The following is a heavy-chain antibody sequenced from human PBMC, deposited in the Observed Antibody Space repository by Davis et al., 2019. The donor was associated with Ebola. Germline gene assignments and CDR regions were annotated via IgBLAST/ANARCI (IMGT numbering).Heavy chain of an antibody. Sequence: ASVKVSCKASGYTFTSYVMNWVRQAPGQGLGWMGWINTNTGNPTYAQGFTGRFVFSLDTSVSTAFLQISILKAEDTAVYYCARGYSYGAWYFDLWGRGTLVTVSS. D-gene: IGHD5-18*01. CDR1: GYTFTSYV. J-gene: IGHJ2*01. V-gene: IGHV7-4-1*02. CDR2: INTNTGNP. CDR3: ARGYSYGAWYFDL.